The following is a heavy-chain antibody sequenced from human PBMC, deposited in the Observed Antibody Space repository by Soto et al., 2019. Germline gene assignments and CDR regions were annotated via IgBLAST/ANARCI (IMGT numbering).Heavy chain of an antibody. CDR1: GFNFNGSA. Sequence: GGSLRLSCVVSGFNFNGSAMHWVRQASGKGLEWVGHIRDKTNSYATAYGASVKGRFTISRDDSRNTAYLQMNSLKTEDTAVYYCTRLEDNVVTAYWFFDVWGRGTLVTVS. D-gene: IGHD2-21*02. CDR3: TRLEDNVVTAYWFFDV. CDR2: IRDKTNSYAT. J-gene: IGHJ2*01. V-gene: IGHV3-73*01.